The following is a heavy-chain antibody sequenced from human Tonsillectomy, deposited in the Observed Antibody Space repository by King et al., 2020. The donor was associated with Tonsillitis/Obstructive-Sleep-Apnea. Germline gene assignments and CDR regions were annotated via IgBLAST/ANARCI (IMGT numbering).Heavy chain of an antibody. D-gene: IGHD2-2*02. V-gene: IGHV4-39*01. J-gene: IGHJ4*02. CDR3: ASPYCGSTSCYNFDY. CDR1: GGSITTGSYY. CDR2: IYYNGKT. Sequence: PLQESGPGLVKPSETLSLTCTVSGGSITTGSYYWGWIRQPPGKGLEWIGSIYYNGKTYYNSSLESRVTISVDTSKNQFSLRLSSVTAADTAVYYCASPYCGSTSCYNFDYWGQGTLVTVSS.